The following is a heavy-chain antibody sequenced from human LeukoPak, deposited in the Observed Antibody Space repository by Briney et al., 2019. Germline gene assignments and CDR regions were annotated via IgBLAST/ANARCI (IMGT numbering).Heavy chain of an antibody. CDR1: GYTFTSYG. Sequence: GASVKVSCKTSGYTFTSYGLNWVRQAPGQGLEWMGWISGYNGNTNYAQILQGRVTMTADTSTSTAYMEMRSLRSDDTAVYYCARDRVTMVRGVMRNWFDPWGQGTLVTVSS. V-gene: IGHV1-18*01. CDR2: ISGYNGNT. D-gene: IGHD3-10*01. CDR3: ARDRVTMVRGVMRNWFDP. J-gene: IGHJ5*02.